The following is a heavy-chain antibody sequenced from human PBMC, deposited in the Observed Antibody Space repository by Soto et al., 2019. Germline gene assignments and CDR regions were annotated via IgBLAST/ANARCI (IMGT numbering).Heavy chain of an antibody. CDR2: IANAGDT. CDR1: GFSFSTYD. V-gene: IGHV3-13*01. CDR3: ARERRGGFDI. D-gene: IGHD1-1*01. Sequence: EVQLVESGGGLEQPGGSLRLSCAASGFSFSTYDMHWVRQGTGNGLEWVSAIANAGDTNYSDSVKGRFTISRENAKNSLYLQLNSLRAGDTAVYYCARERRGGFDIWGQGTMVTVSS. J-gene: IGHJ3*02.